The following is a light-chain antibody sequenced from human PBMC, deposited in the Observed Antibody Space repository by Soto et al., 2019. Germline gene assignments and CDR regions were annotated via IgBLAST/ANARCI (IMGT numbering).Light chain of an antibody. Sequence: VMTQSPATLSVAPGEGATLSCRASQSVNRNVAWYQQKPGQAPRLLLYGASSRATGIPASFSGSGSGTEFPLTISVLQSEDFALYYCQHYNIWPPVRTFGQGTKVEIK. J-gene: IGKJ1*01. CDR1: QSVNRN. V-gene: IGKV3-15*01. CDR2: GAS. CDR3: QHYNIWPPVRT.